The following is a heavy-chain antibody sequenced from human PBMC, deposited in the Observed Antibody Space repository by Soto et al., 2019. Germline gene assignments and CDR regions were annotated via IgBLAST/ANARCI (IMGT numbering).Heavy chain of an antibody. V-gene: IGHV3-23*01. J-gene: IGHJ4*02. CDR3: AKDGSYYDYVWGTYRYLFDY. CDR1: GLTFSSYA. CDR2: ISGSGDST. D-gene: IGHD3-16*02. Sequence: PACSLKLSSAASGLTFSSYAMSGVLQAPGRGLEWVSTISGSGDSTYYADSVKGRFTISRDNSKNTLYLQMNSLRAEDTAVYYCAKDGSYYDYVWGTYRYLFDYWGQGALVTVSS.